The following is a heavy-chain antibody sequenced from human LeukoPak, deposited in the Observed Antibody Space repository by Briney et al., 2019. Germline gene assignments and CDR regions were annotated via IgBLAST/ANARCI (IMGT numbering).Heavy chain of an antibody. D-gene: IGHD6-6*01. CDR2: INPSGGST. V-gene: IGHV1-46*01. J-gene: IGHJ4*02. Sequence: ASVKVSCKASGYTFTSYNIHWVRQAPGQGLEWMGIINPSGGSTSYAQKFQGRVTMTRDMSTSTVYMELSSLRSEDTAVYYCAVPAQTKHSSSLNYWGQGTLVTVSS. CDR1: GYTFTSYN. CDR3: AVPAQTKHSSSLNY.